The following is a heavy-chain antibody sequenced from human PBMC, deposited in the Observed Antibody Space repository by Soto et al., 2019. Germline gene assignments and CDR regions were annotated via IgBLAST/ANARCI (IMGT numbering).Heavy chain of an antibody. J-gene: IGHJ6*02. D-gene: IGHD3-3*01. CDR3: GRVCGVVTGYYYYGMDV. CDR2: INHSGST. V-gene: IGHV4-34*01. Sequence: SETLSLTCAVYGGSFSGYYWSWIRQPPGKGLEWIGEINHSGSTNYNPSLKSRVTISVDTSKNQFSLKLSSVTAADTAVYYCGRVCGVVTGYYYYGMDVWGQGTTVTVSS. CDR1: GGSFSGYY.